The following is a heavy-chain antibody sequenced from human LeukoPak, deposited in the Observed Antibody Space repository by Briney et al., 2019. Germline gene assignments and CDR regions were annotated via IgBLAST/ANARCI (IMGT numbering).Heavy chain of an antibody. CDR2: ISSSSTYI. Sequence: GGSLRLSCAASGFTFSSYSMQWVRQAPGKGLEWVSSISSSSTYIYYADSVEGRFTLSRDNAKNSLYLQMNSLRAEDTAVYYCARDTYGDYVVDYWGQGTLVTVSS. V-gene: IGHV3-21*01. CDR3: ARDTYGDYVVDY. D-gene: IGHD4-17*01. J-gene: IGHJ4*02. CDR1: GFTFSSYS.